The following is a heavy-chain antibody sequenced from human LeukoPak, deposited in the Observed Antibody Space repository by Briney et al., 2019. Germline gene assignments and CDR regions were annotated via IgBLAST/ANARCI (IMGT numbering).Heavy chain of an antibody. J-gene: IGHJ5*02. Sequence: PSETLSLTCTVSGGSISSPSYYWGWIRQPPGKGLEWIGNIYYTGSTYYNPSLKSRVTISLDTSKNQFSLKLSSVTAADTAVYYCVGYYSGSGIFDPWGQGTLVSVSS. CDR3: VGYYSGSGIFDP. D-gene: IGHD3-10*01. CDR1: GGSISSPSYY. CDR2: IYYTGST. V-gene: IGHV4-39*01.